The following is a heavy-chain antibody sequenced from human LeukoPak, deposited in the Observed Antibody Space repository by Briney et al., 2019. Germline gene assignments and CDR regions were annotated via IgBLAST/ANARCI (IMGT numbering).Heavy chain of an antibody. CDR1: GLTFSSYA. Sequence: GGSLRLSCAASGLTFSSYAMSWVRQAPGKGLEWVSSISSSSSYIYYADSVKGRFTISRDNAKNSLYLQMNSLRAEDTAVYYCARDSIPPGAFDIWGQGTMVTVSS. CDR3: ARDSIPPGAFDI. CDR2: ISSSSSYI. V-gene: IGHV3-21*01. J-gene: IGHJ3*02.